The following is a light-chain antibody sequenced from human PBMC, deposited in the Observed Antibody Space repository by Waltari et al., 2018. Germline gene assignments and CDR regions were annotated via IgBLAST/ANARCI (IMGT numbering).Light chain of an antibody. CDR3: QQLDTYPLT. V-gene: IGKV1-9*01. Sequence: DIQLTQSPSFLSASVGDRVTIPCRASQDINSHLAWYQLRPGKAPKFLISAAPTLQSGVPSRFSGSGSGTDFILTIRSLQPEDFATYYCQQLDTYPLTFGGGTKV. CDR1: QDINSH. CDR2: AAP. J-gene: IGKJ4*01.